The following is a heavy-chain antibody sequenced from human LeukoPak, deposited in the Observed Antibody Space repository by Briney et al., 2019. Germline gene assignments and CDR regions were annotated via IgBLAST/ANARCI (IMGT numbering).Heavy chain of an antibody. V-gene: IGHV1-18*01. CDR2: ISAYTGVT. CDR3: ARDSDYAGYGYGDWLDH. CDR1: AYRYLSFG. D-gene: IGHD3-16*01. J-gene: IGHJ5*02. Sequence: AAVNDSCKSTAYRYLSFGDSWVRQAPGQGFEWLGWISAYTGVTHYAENFKDRINMTADTSTTTAYMELRGLRHDDTAIYYCARDSDYAGYGYGDWLDHWGQGSLVMVTS.